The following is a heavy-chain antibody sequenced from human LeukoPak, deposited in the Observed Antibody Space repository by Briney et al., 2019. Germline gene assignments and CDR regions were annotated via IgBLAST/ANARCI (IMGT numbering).Heavy chain of an antibody. CDR3: ARGRYCSSTDCRADH. V-gene: IGHV7-4-1*02. CDR1: GYPLTELS. Sequence: ASVKVSCKVSGYPLTELSIHWVRQAPGQGLEWMGWINTNSRNPTYARGFAGRFVFSLDTSVSTAYLQINSLKTEDTGVYYCARGRYCSSTDCRADHWGQGTPVTVSS. J-gene: IGHJ4*02. D-gene: IGHD2-2*01. CDR2: INTNSRNP.